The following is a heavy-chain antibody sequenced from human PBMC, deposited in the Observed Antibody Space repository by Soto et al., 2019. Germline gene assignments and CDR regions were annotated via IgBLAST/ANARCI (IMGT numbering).Heavy chain of an antibody. CDR3: ASIYDSSGYYYGNNWFDP. V-gene: IGHV4-31*02. Sequence: SETLSLTCTVSGASIGSADYYWTWIRQHPGKGLEWIGYIYYSGGTYYNPSLKSRVTISVDTSKNQFSLELSSVTAADTAVYYCASIYDSSGYYYGNNWFDPWGQGTLVTVS. D-gene: IGHD3-22*01. J-gene: IGHJ5*02. CDR2: IYYSGGT. CDR1: GASIGSADYY.